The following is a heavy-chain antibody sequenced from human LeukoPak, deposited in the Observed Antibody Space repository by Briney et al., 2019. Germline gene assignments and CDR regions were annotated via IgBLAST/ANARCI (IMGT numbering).Heavy chain of an antibody. V-gene: IGHV1-18*01. D-gene: IGHD2-21*02. CDR2: ISAYNGNT. Sequence: GASVKVSCTASGYTFTSYGISWVRQAPGQGLEWMGWISAYNGNTNYAQKLQGRVTMTTDTSTSTAYMELRSLRSDDTAVYYCARNTETAIPLPYYFDYWGQGTLVTVSS. CDR1: GYTFTSYG. CDR3: ARNTETAIPLPYYFDY. J-gene: IGHJ4*02.